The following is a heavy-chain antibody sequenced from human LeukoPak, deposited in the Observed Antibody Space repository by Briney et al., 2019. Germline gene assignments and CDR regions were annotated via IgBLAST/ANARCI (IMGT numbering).Heavy chain of an antibody. CDR2: ISGDGGST. V-gene: IGHV3-43*02. D-gene: IGHD3-22*01. Sequence: PGGSLRLSCAASGFTFDDYAMHWVRQAPGKGLEWVSLISGDGGSTYYADSVKGRFTISRDNSKNSLYLQMNSLRTEDTALYYCAKDIPHYYDSSGFYGDYFDYWGQGTLVTVSS. J-gene: IGHJ4*02. CDR1: GFTFDDYA. CDR3: AKDIPHYYDSSGFYGDYFDY.